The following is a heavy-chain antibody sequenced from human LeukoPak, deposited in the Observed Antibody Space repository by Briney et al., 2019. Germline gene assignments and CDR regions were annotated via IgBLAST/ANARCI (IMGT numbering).Heavy chain of an antibody. V-gene: IGHV4-39*01. J-gene: IGHJ4*02. CDR2: IYYSGST. CDR1: GGSISSSSYY. Sequence: PSETLSLTCTVSGGSISSSSYYWGWIRQPPGKGLEWIGSIYYSGSTYYNPSLKSRVTISVDTSKNQFSLKLSSVTAADTAVYYCAVVTIFGVPFDYWGQGTLVTVSS. D-gene: IGHD3-3*01. CDR3: AVVTIFGVPFDY.